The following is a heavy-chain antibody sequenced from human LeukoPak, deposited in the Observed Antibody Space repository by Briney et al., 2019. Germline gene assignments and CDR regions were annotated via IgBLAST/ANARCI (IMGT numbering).Heavy chain of an antibody. V-gene: IGHV1-18*04. D-gene: IGHD6-13*01. J-gene: IGHJ4*02. CDR1: GYTFTSYY. Sequence: ASVKVSCKASGYTFTSYYMHWVRQAPGQGPEWMGWISVYNGNTKYGKKFQGRVTMTTDTSTSTAYMELASLRSDDTAVYYCARVGTGQQLVAGDYWGQGTLVTVSS. CDR2: ISVYNGNT. CDR3: ARVGTGQQLVAGDY.